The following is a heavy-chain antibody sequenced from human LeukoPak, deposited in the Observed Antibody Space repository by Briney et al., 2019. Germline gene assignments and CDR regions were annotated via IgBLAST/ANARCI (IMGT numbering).Heavy chain of an antibody. CDR1: GGSISSGGYS. J-gene: IGHJ6*02. CDR3: ARGGWDRYSSSWYYYYYGMDV. Sequence: SETLSLTCAVSGGSISSGGYSWSWIRQPPGKGLEWIGYIYHSGSTYYNPSLKSRVTISVDTSKNQFSLKLSSVTAADTAVYYCARGGWDRYSSSWYYYYYGMDVWGQGTTVTVSS. D-gene: IGHD6-13*01. V-gene: IGHV4-30-2*01. CDR2: IYHSGST.